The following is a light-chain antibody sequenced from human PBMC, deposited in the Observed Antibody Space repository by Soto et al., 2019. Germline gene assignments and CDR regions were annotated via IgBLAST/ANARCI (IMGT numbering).Light chain of an antibody. CDR2: DVT. Sequence: QSALTQPRSVSGSPGQSVTISCTGTSSDVGGYEYVSWYQQHPGKPPKLEIYDVTKRPSGVPDRFSGSKSGNTASLTISGLQAEDEADYYCCSYAGSYTWVFGGGTKLTVL. CDR1: SSDVGGYEY. V-gene: IGLV2-11*01. J-gene: IGLJ3*02. CDR3: CSYAGSYTWV.